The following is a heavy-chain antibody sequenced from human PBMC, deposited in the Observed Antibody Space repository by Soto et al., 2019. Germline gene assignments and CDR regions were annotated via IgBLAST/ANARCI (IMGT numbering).Heavy chain of an antibody. CDR2: IRNKANSYTT. J-gene: IGHJ4*02. CDR1: GFTFSDHY. D-gene: IGHD2-21*02. CDR3: ARVKVRIVTSIFDY. Sequence: EVQLVESGGGLVQPGGSLRLSCAASGFTFSDHYMDWVRHAPGRGLEWVGRIRNKANSYTTQYAASVKGRFTISRDGSENSLYLQMNSLKTEDTAVYYCARVKVRIVTSIFDYWGQGTLVTVSS. V-gene: IGHV3-72*01.